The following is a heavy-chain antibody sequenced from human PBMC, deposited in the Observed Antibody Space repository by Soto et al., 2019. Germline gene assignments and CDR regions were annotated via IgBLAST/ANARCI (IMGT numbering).Heavy chain of an antibody. Sequence: QVQLVQSGAEVKKPGASVEVSCKASGYTFTSYAMHWVRQAPGQRLEWMGWINAGNGNTKYSQKFQGRVTITRDTSASTAYMELSSLRSEDTAVYYCARGGEKTRDAFDIWGQGTMVTVSS. CDR2: INAGNGNT. CDR1: GYTFTSYA. CDR3: ARGGEKTRDAFDI. J-gene: IGHJ3*02. V-gene: IGHV1-3*01.